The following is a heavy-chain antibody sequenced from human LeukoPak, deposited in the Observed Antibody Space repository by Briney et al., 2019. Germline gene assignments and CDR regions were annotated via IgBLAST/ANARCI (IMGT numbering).Heavy chain of an antibody. J-gene: IGHJ1*01. Sequence: ASVKVSCKASGYAFSSHPVSWVRQAPGQGLEWMGWISAYSGNTSYAQRFQGRVTMNTEASTNTAYMELTSLRSDDTAIYFCARGSSSQYFRFWGQGTLVTVSS. CDR1: GYAFSSHP. V-gene: IGHV1-18*01. CDR3: ARGSSSQYFRF. CDR2: ISAYSGNT. D-gene: IGHD3-10*01.